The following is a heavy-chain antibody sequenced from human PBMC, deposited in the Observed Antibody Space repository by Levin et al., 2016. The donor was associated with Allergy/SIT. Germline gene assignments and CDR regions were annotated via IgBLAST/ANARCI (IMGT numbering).Heavy chain of an antibody. D-gene: IGHD5-18*01. Sequence: GGSLRLSCAASGFTFSSYAMSWVRQAPGKGLEWVSAISGSGGSTYYADSVKGRFTISRDNSKNTLYLQMNSLRAEDTAVYYCANGPKFMVTLYYYGMDVWGQGTTVTVSS. J-gene: IGHJ6*02. CDR3: ANGPKFMVTLYYYGMDV. CDR1: GFTFSSYA. CDR2: ISGSGGST. V-gene: IGHV3-23*01.